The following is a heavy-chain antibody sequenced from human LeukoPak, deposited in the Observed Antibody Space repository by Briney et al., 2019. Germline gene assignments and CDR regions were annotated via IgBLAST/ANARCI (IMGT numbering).Heavy chain of an antibody. D-gene: IGHD5-18*01. Sequence: SETLSLTCAVSGGSISSYYWSWIRQPAGKELEWIGRIYTSGGTNYNPSLESRVTVSVDTSKNQFSLKLISVTAADTAVYYCASSAALVTPYFFDYWGQGTLVTVSS. CDR2: IYTSGGT. CDR1: GGSISSYY. V-gene: IGHV4-4*07. J-gene: IGHJ4*02. CDR3: ASSAALVTPYFFDY.